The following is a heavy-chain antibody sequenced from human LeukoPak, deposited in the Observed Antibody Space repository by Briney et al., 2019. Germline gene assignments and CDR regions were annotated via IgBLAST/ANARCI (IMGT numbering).Heavy chain of an antibody. D-gene: IGHD3-9*01. Sequence: SVKVSCKASGGTFSSYAISWVRQAPVQGLEWMGGIIPIFGTANYAQKFQGRVTITADESTSTAYMELSSLRSEDTAVYYCARRLLRYFDYYYYGMDVWGQGTTVTVSS. CDR2: IIPIFGTA. CDR1: GGTFSSYA. J-gene: IGHJ6*02. CDR3: ARRLLRYFDYYYYGMDV. V-gene: IGHV1-69*13.